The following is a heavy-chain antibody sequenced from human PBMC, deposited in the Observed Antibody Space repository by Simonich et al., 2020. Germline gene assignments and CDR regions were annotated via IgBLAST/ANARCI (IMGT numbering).Heavy chain of an antibody. CDR2: INHSGST. J-gene: IGHJ1*01. V-gene: IGHV4-34*01. D-gene: IGHD6-13*01. Sequence: QVQLQQWGAGLLKPSETLSLTCAVYGGSFSGYYWSWIRQPPGEGLEWIGEINHSGSTNYNPSLKSRVTISVDTSKNQFSLKLSSVTAADTAVYYRARGLRVAAAGTAFQHWGQGTLVTVSS. CDR3: ARGLRVAAAGTAFQH. CDR1: GGSFSGYY.